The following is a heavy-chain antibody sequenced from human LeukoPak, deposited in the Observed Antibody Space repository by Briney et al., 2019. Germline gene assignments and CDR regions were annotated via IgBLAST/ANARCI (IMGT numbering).Heavy chain of an antibody. CDR3: ARLRIAAGDIFDY. V-gene: IGHV4-39*01. D-gene: IGHD6-13*01. Sequence: SETLSLTCTVSGGSINSSSYYWGWIRQPPGKGLEWIGTIYYTGNTYYNPSLKSRVTISVDTSKNQFSLNPRTVTAADRAVYYCARLRIAAGDIFDYWGQGTLVTVSS. J-gene: IGHJ4*02. CDR1: GGSINSSSYY. CDR2: IYYTGNT.